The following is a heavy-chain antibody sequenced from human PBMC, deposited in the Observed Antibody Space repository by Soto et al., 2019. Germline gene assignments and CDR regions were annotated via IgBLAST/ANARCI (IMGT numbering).Heavy chain of an antibody. Sequence: HPGGSLRLSCAASGFTFSSYWMSWVRQAPGKGLEWVANIKQDGSEKYYVDSVKGRFTISRDNAKNSLYLQMNSLRAEDTAVYYCAGEKYSSSWFLPVWGQGTLVTVSS. CDR1: GFTFSSYW. CDR3: AGEKYSSSWFLPV. CDR2: IKQDGSEK. D-gene: IGHD6-13*01. V-gene: IGHV3-7*03. J-gene: IGHJ4*02.